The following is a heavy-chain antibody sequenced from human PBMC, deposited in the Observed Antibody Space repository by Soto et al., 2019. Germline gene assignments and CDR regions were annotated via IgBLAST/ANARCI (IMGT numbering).Heavy chain of an antibody. CDR2: IHDSGST. CDR1: CDSISSSNW. V-gene: IGHV4-4*02. Sequence: PSETLSLTCGVSCDSISSSNWSNWAHQPPGQGLEWIGEIHDSGSTSYTPSLKSRVAISVDKSKNQFSLKLNSVTAADTAVYYSARVRQYCSSTSCCLDPWGQGTLVTVSS. J-gene: IGHJ5*02. D-gene: IGHD2-2*01. CDR3: ARVRQYCSSTSCCLDP.